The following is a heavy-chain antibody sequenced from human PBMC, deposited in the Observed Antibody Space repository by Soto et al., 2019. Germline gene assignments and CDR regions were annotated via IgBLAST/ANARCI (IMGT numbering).Heavy chain of an antibody. J-gene: IGHJ4*02. CDR2: IYYSGST. CDR1: GGSISSGDYY. V-gene: IGHV4-30-4*01. D-gene: IGHD6-13*01. Sequence: PSETLSLTCTVSGGSISSGDYYWSWIRQPPGKGLEWIGYIYYSGSTYYNPSLKSRVTISVDTSKNQFSLKLRSVTAADTAVYFWASARSSSWYVSDYWGQGTLVTVSS. CDR3: ASARSSSWYVSDY.